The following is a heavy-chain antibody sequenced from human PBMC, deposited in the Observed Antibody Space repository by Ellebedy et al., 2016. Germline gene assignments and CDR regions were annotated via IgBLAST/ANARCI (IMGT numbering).Heavy chain of an antibody. CDR2: IYYGGST. CDR1: GRSVSSGSYY. V-gene: IGHV4-61*01. Sequence: SETLSLTCTVSGRSVSSGSYYWSWIRQPPGKGLEWIGYIYYGGSTNYNPSLKSRVTISVDTSKNQFSLKLSSVTAADTAVYYCASGRWGWYSKFDYWGQGTLVTVSS. J-gene: IGHJ4*02. CDR3: ASGRWGWYSKFDY. D-gene: IGHD6-19*01.